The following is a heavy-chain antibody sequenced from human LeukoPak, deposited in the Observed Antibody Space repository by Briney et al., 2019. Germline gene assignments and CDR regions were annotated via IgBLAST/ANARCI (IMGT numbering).Heavy chain of an antibody. J-gene: IGHJ4*02. V-gene: IGHV1-18*04. Sequence: GASVKVSCQASGYTFFSYGISWVRQAPGQGLEWMGWISIYNGDTNYAQKVQGRVTMTTDTSTNTAYMGLRSLRSDDTAVYYCARNPFYFDKVWGTYRLRGDLDYWGQGTLVTVSS. CDR1: GYTFFSYG. CDR3: ARNPFYFDKVWGTYRLRGDLDY. CDR2: ISIYNGDT. D-gene: IGHD3-16*02.